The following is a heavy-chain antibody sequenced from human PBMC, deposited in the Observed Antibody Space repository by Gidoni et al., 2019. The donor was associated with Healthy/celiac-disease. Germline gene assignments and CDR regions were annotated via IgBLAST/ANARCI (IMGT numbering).Heavy chain of an antibody. CDR2: IYSGGST. CDR1: GFTVSSNY. V-gene: IGHV3-66*01. Sequence: EVQLVESGGGLVQPGGSLRLSCAASGFTVSSNYMSWVRQAPGKGLEWVSVIYSGGSTYYADSVKGRFTIARDNSKNTLYLQMNSLRAEDTAVYYCAIDSYGQGGAFDIWGQGTMVTVSS. D-gene: IGHD5-18*01. J-gene: IGHJ3*02. CDR3: AIDSYGQGGAFDI.